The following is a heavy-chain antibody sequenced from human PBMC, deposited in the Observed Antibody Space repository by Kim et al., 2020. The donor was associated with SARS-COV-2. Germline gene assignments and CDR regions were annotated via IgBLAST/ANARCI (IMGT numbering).Heavy chain of an antibody. D-gene: IGHD2-15*01. J-gene: IGHJ4*02. V-gene: IGHV1-2*02. CDR3: ARDQGSSGSGTWDY. Sequence: YPQRFQGRVTMTRDTSINTAYMELSSLRSDDTAMYYCARDQGSSGSGTWDYWGQGALVTVSS.